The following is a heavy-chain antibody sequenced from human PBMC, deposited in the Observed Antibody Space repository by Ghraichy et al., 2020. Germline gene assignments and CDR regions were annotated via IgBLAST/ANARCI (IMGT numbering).Heavy chain of an antibody. CDR2: IYTSGST. CDR3: ARDKYYDFWSGYYSFDY. Sequence: SETLSLTCTVSGGSISSYYWSWIRQPAGKGLEWIGRIYTSGSTNYNPSLKSRVTMSVDTSKNQFSLKLSSVTAADTAVYYCARDKYYDFWSGYYSFDYWDQGTLVTVSS. J-gene: IGHJ4*02. V-gene: IGHV4-4*07. D-gene: IGHD3-3*01. CDR1: GGSISSYY.